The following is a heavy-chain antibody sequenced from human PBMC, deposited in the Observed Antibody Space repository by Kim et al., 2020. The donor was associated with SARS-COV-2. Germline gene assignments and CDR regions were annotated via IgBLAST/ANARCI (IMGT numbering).Heavy chain of an antibody. D-gene: IGHD6-19*01. V-gene: IGHV1-18*01. J-gene: IGHJ4*02. Sequence: TNDAQKLQGRVTMTTDTSTSTAYMELRSLRSDDTAVYYCARPAVAGHFDYWGQGTLVTVSS. CDR3: ARPAVAGHFDY. CDR2: T.